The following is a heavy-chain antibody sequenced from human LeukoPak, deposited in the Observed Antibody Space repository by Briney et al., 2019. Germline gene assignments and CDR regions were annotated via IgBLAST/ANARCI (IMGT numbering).Heavy chain of an antibody. D-gene: IGHD6-19*01. J-gene: IGHJ4*02. CDR1: ALTFGAHY. V-gene: IGHV3-7*03. CDR3: ARMSGIAVAAIWISYFDY. CDR2: RRKDGSEK. Sequence: TLSGLAFALTFGAHYLAWVSQAQAKDLEWAATRRKDGSEKYYVNSVKGRFTISRDNANNSLYLQMNSLRAEDTAVYYCARMSGIAVAAIWISYFDYWGQGTLVTVSS.